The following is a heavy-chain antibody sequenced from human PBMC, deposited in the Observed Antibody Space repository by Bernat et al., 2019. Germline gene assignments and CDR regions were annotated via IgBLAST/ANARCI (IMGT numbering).Heavy chain of an antibody. D-gene: IGHD3-22*01. CDR2: IYYSGST. J-gene: IGHJ3*02. Sequence: QVQLQESSPGLVKPSQTLSLTCTVSGGSISSGGYYWSWIRQHPGKGLEWIGYIYYSGSTFYNPSLKSRLTISVDTSTNQFSLKLSSMTAADTAVYYCARDSGDYSFDIWGQGTMVTVSS. V-gene: IGHV4-31*03. CDR3: ARDSGDYSFDI. CDR1: GGSISSGGYY.